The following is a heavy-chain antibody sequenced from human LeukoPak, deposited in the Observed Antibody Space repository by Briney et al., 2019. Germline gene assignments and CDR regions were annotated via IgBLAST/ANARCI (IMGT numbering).Heavy chain of an antibody. CDR2: ISGSGGST. J-gene: IGHJ4*02. V-gene: IGHV3-23*01. Sequence: PGGSLRLSCAASGFTFSSYAMSWVRQAPGKGLEWVSAISGSGGSTYYADSVKGRFTISRDNSKNTLYLQMNSLRAEDTAVYFFPAEDGIRDYFDYWGQGTLVTVSS. CDR3: PAEDGIRDYFDY. D-gene: IGHD6-13*01. CDR1: GFTFSSYA.